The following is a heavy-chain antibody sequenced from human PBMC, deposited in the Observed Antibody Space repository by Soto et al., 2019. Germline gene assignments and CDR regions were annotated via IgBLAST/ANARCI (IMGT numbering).Heavy chain of an antibody. D-gene: IGHD2-21*01. CDR3: ARLRIATNNYKWFDP. V-gene: IGHV4-31*03. CDR1: GAAPNSGNYY. CDR2: IYVTGAV. Sequence: SEPLSLTCSVSGAAPNSGNYYWSWIRQVPGKGLEWIGHIYVTGAVDYNPSLRDRITISQDTSERQFSPNLRLVTAADTAVYYCARLRIATNNYKWFDPWGQGTLVTVSS. J-gene: IGHJ5*02.